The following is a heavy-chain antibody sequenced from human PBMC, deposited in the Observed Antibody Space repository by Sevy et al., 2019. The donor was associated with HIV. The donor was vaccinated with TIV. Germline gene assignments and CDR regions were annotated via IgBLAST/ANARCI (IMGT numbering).Heavy chain of an antibody. D-gene: IGHD2-15*01. V-gene: IGHV3-23*01. CDR3: AKETCSGGVRYSVPDC. CDR2: LSGSGAST. Sequence: GGSLRLSCAASGFIFTNYAMTWVRQAPGKGLEWVSGLSGSGASTYYADSVKGRFTISRDNSRNTLYLQMNSLRVEDTALYYCAKETCSGGVRYSVPDCWGQGTRVTVSS. J-gene: IGHJ4*01. CDR1: GFIFTNYA.